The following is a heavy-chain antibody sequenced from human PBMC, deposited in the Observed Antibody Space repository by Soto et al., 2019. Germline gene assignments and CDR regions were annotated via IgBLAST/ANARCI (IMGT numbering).Heavy chain of an antibody. Sequence: ADGLTFNDQCIDRALQATGQGLGWVGRNKNAANTYTTEYAASAKGRITITRDDSNNSLYLQIHSLKIEDTVVYYCAKVRLVAPTRYFGYWGKGTRVTVS. CDR1: GLTFNDQC. D-gene: IGHD2-15*01. J-gene: IGHJ4*02. CDR2: NKNAANTYTT. V-gene: IGHV3-72*01. CDR3: AKVRLVAPTRYFGY.